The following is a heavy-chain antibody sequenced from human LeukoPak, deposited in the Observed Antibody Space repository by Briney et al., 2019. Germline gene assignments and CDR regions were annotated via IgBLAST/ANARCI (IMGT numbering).Heavy chain of an antibody. CDR3: ARGLSAAGTGY. Sequence: PGGSLRLSCAASGFTFSTYWMSWVRQAPGKGLGWVANINQDGNENYYVDSVKGRFTISRDNAKSSLYLQMNSLRAEDTAVYYCARGLSAAGTGYWGQGTLVTVSS. CDR1: GFTFSTYW. J-gene: IGHJ4*02. V-gene: IGHV3-7*01. D-gene: IGHD6-25*01. CDR2: INQDGNEN.